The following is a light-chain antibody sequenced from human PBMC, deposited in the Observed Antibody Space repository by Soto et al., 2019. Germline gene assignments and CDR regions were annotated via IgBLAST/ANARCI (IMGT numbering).Light chain of an antibody. CDR1: SSDVGGYNY. CDR3: CSYAGSYTGV. CDR2: DIS. Sequence: QSVLTQPRSVSGSPGQSVAISCTGTSSDVGGYNYVSWYQQHPGKAPKLMIYDISKRPSGVPDRFSGSKSGNTASLTSSGLQAEEEADYYCCSYAGSYTGVFGGGTKLTVL. V-gene: IGLV2-11*01. J-gene: IGLJ3*02.